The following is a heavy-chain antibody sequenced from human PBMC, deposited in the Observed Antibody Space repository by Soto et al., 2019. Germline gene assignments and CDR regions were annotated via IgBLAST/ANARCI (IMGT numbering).Heavy chain of an antibody. J-gene: IGHJ6*03. Sequence: PSETLSLTCAVYGGSFSGYYWSWIRQPPGKGLEWIGEINHSGSTNYNPSLKSRVTISVDTSKNQFSLKLSSVTAADTAVYYCARGPHCSGGSCYGYYYYYYTDVWGKGTTVTVSS. CDR3: ARGPHCSGGSCYGYYYYYYTDV. D-gene: IGHD2-15*01. CDR1: GGSFSGYY. CDR2: INHSGST. V-gene: IGHV4-34*01.